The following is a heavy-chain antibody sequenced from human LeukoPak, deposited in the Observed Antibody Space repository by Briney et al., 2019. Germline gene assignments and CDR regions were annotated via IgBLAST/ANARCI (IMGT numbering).Heavy chain of an antibody. D-gene: IGHD5-18*01. CDR2: IIPIFGTA. CDR1: GGTFSSYA. J-gene: IGHJ3*02. CDR3: AAPTLYSYAQGSAFDI. V-gene: IGHV1-69*13. Sequence: GASVKVSCKASGGTFSSYAISWVRQAPGQGLEWMGGIIPIFGTANYAQKFQGRVTITADESTSTAYMELSSLRSEDTAVYYCAAPTLYSYAQGSAFDIWAKGQWSPSLQ.